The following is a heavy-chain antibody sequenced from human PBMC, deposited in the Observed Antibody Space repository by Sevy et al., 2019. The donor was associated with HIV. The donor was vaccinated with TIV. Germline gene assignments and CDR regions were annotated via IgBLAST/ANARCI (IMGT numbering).Heavy chain of an antibody. J-gene: IGHJ6*02. CDR2: IVVGSGNT. Sequence: ASVKVSCKASGFTFTSSAVQWVRQARGQRLEWIGWIVVGSGNTNYAQKFQERVTITMDMSTSTAYMELSSLRSEDTAVYYCAAGLYDFWSGYYPEYYYYYYGMDVWGQGTTVTVSS. V-gene: IGHV1-58*01. CDR1: GFTFTSSA. D-gene: IGHD3-3*01. CDR3: AAGLYDFWSGYYPEYYYYYYGMDV.